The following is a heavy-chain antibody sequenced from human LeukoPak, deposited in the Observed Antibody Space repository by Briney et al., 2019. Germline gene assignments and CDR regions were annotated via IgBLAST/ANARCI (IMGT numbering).Heavy chain of an antibody. Sequence: SVKVSCKASGGTFSSYAISWVRQAPGQGLEWMGRIIPIFGTANYAQKFQGRVTITTDESTSTAYMELSSLRSEDTAVYYCARDDSLSGYDLYYFDYWGQGTLVTVS. CDR3: ARDDSLSGYDLYYFDY. CDR2: IIPIFGTA. D-gene: IGHD5-12*01. V-gene: IGHV1-69*05. CDR1: GGTFSSYA. J-gene: IGHJ4*02.